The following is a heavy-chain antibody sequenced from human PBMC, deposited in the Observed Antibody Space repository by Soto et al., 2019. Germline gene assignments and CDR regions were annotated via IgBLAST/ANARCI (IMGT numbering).Heavy chain of an antibody. CDR2: ISSSSSYT. Sequence: QVQLVESGGGLVKPGGPLRLSCAASGFTFSDYYMSWIRQAPGKGLEWVSYISSSSSYTNYADSVKGRFTISRDNAKNSLYLQMNSLRAEDTAVYYCARDLRPLYDRVNWFDPWGQGTLVTVSS. D-gene: IGHD5-12*01. V-gene: IGHV3-11*06. CDR1: GFTFSDYY. J-gene: IGHJ5*02. CDR3: ARDLRPLYDRVNWFDP.